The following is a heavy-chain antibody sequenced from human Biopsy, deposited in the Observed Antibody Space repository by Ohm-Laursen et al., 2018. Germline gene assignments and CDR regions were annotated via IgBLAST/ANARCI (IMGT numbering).Heavy chain of an antibody. D-gene: IGHD3-22*01. Sequence: GASVKVSCKASGYTFTGYHVHWVRQAPGQGLEWMGWINAKTGDTNYAQKFQGRVTMTRDTSISTAYVDLSSLRSDDTAVYYCTRGGYYYDSLAYHYWFDPWGQGTLVTVSS. V-gene: IGHV1-2*02. J-gene: IGHJ5*02. CDR2: INAKTGDT. CDR1: GYTFTGYH. CDR3: TRGGYYYDSLAYHYWFDP.